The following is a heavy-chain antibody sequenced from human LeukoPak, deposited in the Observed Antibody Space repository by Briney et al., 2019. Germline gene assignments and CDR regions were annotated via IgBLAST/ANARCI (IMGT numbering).Heavy chain of an antibody. CDR1: VYTFTSYA. Sequence: GASVKASCKASVYTFTSYAISCGGEAPGQGPEWMGWINMYNGNTNYAQKLQGRVTMTADTSTSTAYMDLRSLRSDDTAWAYGPRLVGNDVWGSYRPEGCFDSWGQGTLVTVSS. CDR2: INMYNGNT. J-gene: IGHJ4*02. CDR3: PRLVGNDVWGSYRPEGCFDS. D-gene: IGHD3-16*02. V-gene: IGHV1-18*01.